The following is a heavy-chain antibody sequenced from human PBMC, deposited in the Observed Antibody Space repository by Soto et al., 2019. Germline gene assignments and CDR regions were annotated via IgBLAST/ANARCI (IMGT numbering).Heavy chain of an antibody. Sequence: VVSLRLSGEASGFTFSSYAMTWVRQARGKGLEWVSGISVSGGSTYYADSVKGRFTISRDNSKNTLYLEMNSLRAEDTAVYYCAKSAVAGTWPLGYWGQGTLVTVSS. CDR3: AKSAVAGTWPLGY. D-gene: IGHD6-13*01. CDR1: GFTFSSYA. CDR2: ISVSGGST. J-gene: IGHJ4*02. V-gene: IGHV3-23*01.